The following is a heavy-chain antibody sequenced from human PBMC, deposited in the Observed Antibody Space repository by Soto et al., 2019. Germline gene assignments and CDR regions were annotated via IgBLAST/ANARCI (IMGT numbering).Heavy chain of an antibody. Sequence: ASVKVSCKASGYTFTSYGISWVRQAPGKGLEWMGWISAYNGNTNYAQKLQGRVTMTTDTSTSTAYMELRSLRSDDTAVYYCARDLVVVPAPIFARYYYYGMDVWGQGTTVTVSS. CDR2: ISAYNGNT. D-gene: IGHD2-2*01. J-gene: IGHJ6*02. CDR3: ARDLVVVPAPIFARYYYYGMDV. V-gene: IGHV1-18*01. CDR1: GYTFTSYG.